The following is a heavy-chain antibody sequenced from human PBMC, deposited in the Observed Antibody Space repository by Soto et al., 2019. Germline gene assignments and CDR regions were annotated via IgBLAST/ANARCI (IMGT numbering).Heavy chain of an antibody. J-gene: IGHJ6*02. CDR1: GGSFSGYY. CDR2: INHSGST. V-gene: IGHV4-34*01. Sequence: QVQLQQWGAGLLKPSETLSLTCAVYGGSFSGYYWSWIRQPPGKGLEWIGEINHSGSTNYNPSLKSRGTTSVDTSKNQFSLKLSSVTAAATAVYYCARFGIAARPSRPSYYYGMDVWGQGTTVTVSS. CDR3: ARFGIAARPSRPSYYYGMDV. D-gene: IGHD6-6*01.